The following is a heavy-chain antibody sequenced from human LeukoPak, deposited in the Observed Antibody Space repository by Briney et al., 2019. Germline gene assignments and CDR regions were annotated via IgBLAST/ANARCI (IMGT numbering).Heavy chain of an antibody. J-gene: IGHJ5*02. CDR1: GYTFTSYD. CDR3: ARGRNPWRFGVVIQTRNWFDP. V-gene: IGHV1-8*01. Sequence: ASVEVSCKASGYTFTSYDINWVRQATGQGLEWMGGMNPNSGNTGYAQKFQGRATMTRNTSISTASMELSSLRSEDTAVYYCARGRNPWRFGVVIQTRNWFDPWGQGTLVTVSS. D-gene: IGHD3-3*01. CDR2: MNPNSGNT.